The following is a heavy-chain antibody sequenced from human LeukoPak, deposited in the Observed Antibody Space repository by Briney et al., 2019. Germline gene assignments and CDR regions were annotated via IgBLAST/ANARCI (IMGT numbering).Heavy chain of an antibody. CDR2: IYTSGST. CDR3: ARTTEGGYTYDYFYYYYMDV. D-gene: IGHD5-18*01. CDR1: VGSLSGYY. V-gene: IGHV4-59*10. J-gene: IGHJ6*03. Sequence: SETLSLTCAVYVGSLSGYYWSWIRQPAGKGVEWIGRIYTSGSTNYTPSLKSRVTMSVDTPKNQFSLKLSSVTAADTAVYYCARTTEGGYTYDYFYYYYMDVWGKGTTVTISS.